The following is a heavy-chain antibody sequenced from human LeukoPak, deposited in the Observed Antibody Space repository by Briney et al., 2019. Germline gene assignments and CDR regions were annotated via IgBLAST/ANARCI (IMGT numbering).Heavy chain of an antibody. CDR3: ARGGGSCSGGTCYVIWFDP. CDR1: GGSLSGYY. CDR2: INHSGST. Sequence: SETLSLTCAVYGGSLSGYYWSWIRQPPGKGLEWIGEINHSGSTNYNPSLKSRVTISVDTSKNQFSLKLSSVTAADTAVYYCARGGGSCSGGTCYVIWFDPWGQGTLVTVSS. V-gene: IGHV4-34*01. J-gene: IGHJ5*02. D-gene: IGHD2-15*01.